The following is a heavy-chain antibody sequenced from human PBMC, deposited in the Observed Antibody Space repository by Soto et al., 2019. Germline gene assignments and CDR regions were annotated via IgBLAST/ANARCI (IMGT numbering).Heavy chain of an antibody. V-gene: IGHV4-30-2*01. D-gene: IGHD5-12*01. CDR2: IYHSGST. CDR3: AAGGGLPRYY. Sequence: PSETLSLTCTVSGCSISSGGYSWSWIRQPPGKGLEWIGYIYHSGSTYYNPSLKSRVTISVDRSKNQFSLKLSSVTAADTAVYYCAAGGGLPRYYWGQGTLVTVS. CDR1: GCSISSGGYS. J-gene: IGHJ4*02.